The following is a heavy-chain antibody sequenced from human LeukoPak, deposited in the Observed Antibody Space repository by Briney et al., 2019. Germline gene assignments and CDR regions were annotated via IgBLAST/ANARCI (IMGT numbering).Heavy chain of an antibody. CDR1: VYTFTNYA. J-gene: IGHJ3*01. CDR3: AREDPGGAFDV. CDR2: SGTYNGNP. V-gene: IGHV1-18*01. D-gene: IGHD3-16*01. Sequence: ASVKVSCKASVYTFTNYAISWVRHAPGQGLEGMGWSGTYNGNPDYTQSLQGRVTMNTEKYTSTAYMELRSLKPDDTAVYYCAREDPGGAFDVWGRGKMVIVSS.